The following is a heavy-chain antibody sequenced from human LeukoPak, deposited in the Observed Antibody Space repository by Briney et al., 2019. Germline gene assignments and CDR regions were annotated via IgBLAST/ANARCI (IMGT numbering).Heavy chain of an antibody. Sequence: GGSLRLSCAASGFTFSSYGVHWVRQAPGKGLEWVAVISYDGSNKYYADSVKGRFTISRDNSKNTLYLQMNSLRAEDTAVYYCAKDKQWLILDYWGQGTLVTVSS. CDR1: GFTFSSYG. CDR2: ISYDGSNK. D-gene: IGHD6-19*01. J-gene: IGHJ4*02. V-gene: IGHV3-30*18. CDR3: AKDKQWLILDY.